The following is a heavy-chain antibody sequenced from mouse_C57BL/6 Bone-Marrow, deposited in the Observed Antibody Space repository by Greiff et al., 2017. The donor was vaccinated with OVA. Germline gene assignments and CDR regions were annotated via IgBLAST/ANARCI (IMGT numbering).Heavy chain of an antibody. CDR2: ISDGGSYT. J-gene: IGHJ1*03. Sequence: EVQRVESGGGLVKPGGSLKLSCAASGFTFSSYAMSWVRQTPEKRLEWVATISDGGSYTYYPDNVKGRFTISRDNAKNNLYLQMSHLKSEDTAMYYCARDQKWYFDVWGTGTTVTVSS. CDR3: ARDQKWYFDV. V-gene: IGHV5-4*01. CDR1: GFTFSSYA.